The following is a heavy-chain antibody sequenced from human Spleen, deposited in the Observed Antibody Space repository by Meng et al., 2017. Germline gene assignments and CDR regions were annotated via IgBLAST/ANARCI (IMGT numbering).Heavy chain of an antibody. D-gene: IGHD6-13*01. J-gene: IGHJ4*02. CDR1: GGSISSSNW. CDR3: ARARSSSWSFDY. Sequence: QVQLQESGPGLVKPSGTLSLTCAVSGGSISSSNWWSWVRQPPGKGLEWIGEIYHSGNTNYNPSLKSRVAMSVDKSKNQFSLRLSSVIAADTAVYYCARARSSSWSFDYWGQGTLVTVSS. CDR2: IYHSGNT. V-gene: IGHV4-4*02.